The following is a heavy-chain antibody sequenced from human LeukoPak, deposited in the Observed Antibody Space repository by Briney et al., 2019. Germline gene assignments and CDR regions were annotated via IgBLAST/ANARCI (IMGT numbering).Heavy chain of an antibody. CDR1: GFTFSSYA. CDR3: AKVSHRLGPASHFDY. V-gene: IGHV3-23*01. D-gene: IGHD6-25*01. J-gene: IGHJ4*02. CDR2: ISGSGGST. Sequence: GRSLRLSCAASGFTFSSYAMSWVRQAPGKGLEWVSAISGSGGSTYYADSVKGRFTISRDNSKNTLYLQMNSLRAEDTAVYYCAKVSHRLGPASHFDYWGQGTLVTVSS.